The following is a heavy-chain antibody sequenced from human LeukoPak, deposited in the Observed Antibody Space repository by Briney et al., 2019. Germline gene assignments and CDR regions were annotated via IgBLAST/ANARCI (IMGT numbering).Heavy chain of an antibody. D-gene: IGHD3-10*01. CDR1: GFTFSSYS. Sequence: GGSLRLSCAASGFTFSSYSMNWVRQAPGKGLEWVGRIKSKTDGGTTDYAAPVKGRFTISRDDSKNTLYLQMNSLKTEDTAVYYCTTSKRITMVRGALHSTYNSLLTDYWGQGTLVTVSS. V-gene: IGHV3-15*01. J-gene: IGHJ4*02. CDR2: IKSKTDGGTT. CDR3: TTSKRITMVRGALHSTYNSLLTDY.